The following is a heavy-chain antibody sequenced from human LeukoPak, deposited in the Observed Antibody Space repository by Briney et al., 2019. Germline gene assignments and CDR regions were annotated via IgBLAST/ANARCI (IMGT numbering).Heavy chain of an antibody. J-gene: IGHJ4*02. CDR2: ISYDESNK. D-gene: IGHD2-21*02. Sequence: PGGSLRLSCAAPGFTFSSYGMHWVRQAPGKGLEWVAVISYDESNKYYADSVKGGFTISRDNSKNTLYLQMNSLRAEDTAVYYCAKERCGGDCYQDYWGQGTLVTVSS. CDR3: AKERCGGDCYQDY. V-gene: IGHV3-30*18. CDR1: GFTFSSYG.